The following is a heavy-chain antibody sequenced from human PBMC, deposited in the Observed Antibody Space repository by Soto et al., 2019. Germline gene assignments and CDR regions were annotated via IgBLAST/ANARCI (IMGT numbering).Heavy chain of an antibody. CDR1: GYTFSYYY. V-gene: IGHV1-46*01. Sequence: GASVKVSCKASGYTFSYYYMHWVRQAPGQGLEWMGLIDPSGGSVSSGQDFQDRLTMIRDTSTNTVYMELRSLRSEDTAVYYCTSEGGSRNSYDDGGYFFDSWGQGTPVTVSS. CDR2: IDPSGGSV. D-gene: IGHD3-22*01. CDR3: TSEGGSRNSYDDGGYFFDS. J-gene: IGHJ4*02.